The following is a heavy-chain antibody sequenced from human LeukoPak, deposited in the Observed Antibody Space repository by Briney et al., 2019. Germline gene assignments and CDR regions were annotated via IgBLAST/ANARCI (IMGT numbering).Heavy chain of an antibody. D-gene: IGHD3-22*01. CDR1: GYTFTGYY. J-gene: IGHJ4*02. Sequence: ASVKVSCKASGYTFTGYYMHWVRQAPGQGLEWMGWINPNSGGTNYAQKFQGRVTMTRDTSISTAYMELSRLRSDDTAVYYCASTYDSSGYYSDFIDYWGQGTLVTVSS. V-gene: IGHV1-2*02. CDR2: INPNSGGT. CDR3: ASTYDSSGYYSDFIDY.